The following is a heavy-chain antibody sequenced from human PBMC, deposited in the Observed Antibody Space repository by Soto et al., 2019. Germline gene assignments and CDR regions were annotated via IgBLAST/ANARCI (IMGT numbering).Heavy chain of an antibody. Sequence: QVQLVQSGAEVKKPGASVKVSCKASGYIFTSYGISWVRQAPGQGLVWVGRVSTYNGKPKYAHKPQGRVTITSDSSASIAYMELRSLRSDDTAVYCCARDNGLWLVSDWGPGTLVTASS. J-gene: IGHJ1*01. CDR1: GYIFTSYG. V-gene: IGHV1-18*01. CDR2: VSTYNGKP. D-gene: IGHD6-19*01. CDR3: ARDNGLWLVSD.